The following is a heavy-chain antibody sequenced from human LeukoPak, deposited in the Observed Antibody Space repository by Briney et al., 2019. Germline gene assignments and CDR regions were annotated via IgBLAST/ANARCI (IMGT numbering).Heavy chain of an antibody. CDR2: IIPIFGTA. V-gene: IGHV1-69*06. CDR1: GYTFTSYG. Sequence: SVKVSCKASGYTFTSYGISWVRQAPGQGLEWMGGIIPIFGTANYAQKFQGRVTITADKSTSTAYMELSSLRSEDTAVYYCAREVAARFFDYWGQGTLVTVSS. CDR3: AREVAARFFDY. J-gene: IGHJ4*02. D-gene: IGHD6-6*01.